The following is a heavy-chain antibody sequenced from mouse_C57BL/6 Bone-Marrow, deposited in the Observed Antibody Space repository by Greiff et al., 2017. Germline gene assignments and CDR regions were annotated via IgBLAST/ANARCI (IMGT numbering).Heavy chain of an antibody. CDR3: ARDYYGSSWLAY. V-gene: IGHV1-52*01. J-gene: IGHJ3*01. CDR1: GYTFTSYW. Sequence: QVQLQQPGAELVRPGSSVKLSCKASGYTFTSYWMHWVKQRPIQGLEWIGNIDPSDSETHYNQKFKDKATLTVDKSSSTAYMQLSSLTSEDAAVYYCARDYYGSSWLAYWGQGTLVTVSA. CDR2: IDPSDSET. D-gene: IGHD1-1*01.